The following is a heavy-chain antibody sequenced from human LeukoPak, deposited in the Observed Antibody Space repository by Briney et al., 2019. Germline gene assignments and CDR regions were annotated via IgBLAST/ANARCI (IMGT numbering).Heavy chain of an antibody. CDR1: GYTFTDYF. CDR3: AARGYWEANPFDY. CDR2: VNTDGGGP. V-gene: IGHV1-2*02. J-gene: IGHJ4*02. D-gene: IGHD6-25*01. Sequence: ASVTVSCKASGYTFTDYFIHWIRQAPGQGIEWMGWVNTDGGGPSYSRRFQARVTMTRDPSINTVYMELSDLRPDDTAVYYCAARGYWEANPFDYWGQGTLVTVSS.